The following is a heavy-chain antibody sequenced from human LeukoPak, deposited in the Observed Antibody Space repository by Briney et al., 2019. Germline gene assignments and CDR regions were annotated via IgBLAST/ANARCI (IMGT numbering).Heavy chain of an antibody. CDR2: ISYDGSNK. CDR3: AKEGDYDSSGYSPLQH. Sequence: GGSLRLSCAASGFTFSSYGMHWVRQAPGKGLEWVAVISYDGSNKYYADSVKGRFTISRDNSKNTLYLQMNSLRAEDTAVYYCAKEGDYDSSGYSPLQHWGQGTLVTVSS. J-gene: IGHJ1*01. D-gene: IGHD3-22*01. CDR1: GFTFSSYG. V-gene: IGHV3-30*18.